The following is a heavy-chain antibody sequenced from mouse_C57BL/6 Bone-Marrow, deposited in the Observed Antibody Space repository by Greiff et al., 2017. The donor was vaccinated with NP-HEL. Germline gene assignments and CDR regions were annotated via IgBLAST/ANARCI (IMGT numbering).Heavy chain of an antibody. CDR1: GFTFSDYG. J-gene: IGHJ4*01. V-gene: IGHV5-17*01. CDR3: ANIYYDYAMDY. CDR2: ISSGSSTI. Sequence: EVKLMESGGGLVKPGGSLKPSCAASGFTFSDYGMHWVRQAPEKGLEWVAYISSGSSTIYYADTVKGRFTISRDNAKNTLFLQMTSLRSEDTAMYYCANIYYDYAMDYWGQGTSVTVSS. D-gene: IGHD2-4*01.